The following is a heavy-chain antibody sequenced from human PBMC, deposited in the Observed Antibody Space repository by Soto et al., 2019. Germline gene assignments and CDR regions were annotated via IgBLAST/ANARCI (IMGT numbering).Heavy chain of an antibody. Sequence: EVQLVESGGGLVKPGGSLRLSCAASGFTLSSYSMNWVRQAPGKGLEWVSSISSSSSYIYYADSVKGRFTISRDNAKNSLYLQMNSLRAEDTAVYYCARDGPVLRFLEWLPTLFDYWGQGTLVTVSS. D-gene: IGHD3-3*01. CDR2: ISSSSSYI. J-gene: IGHJ4*02. CDR3: ARDGPVLRFLEWLPTLFDY. V-gene: IGHV3-21*01. CDR1: GFTLSSYS.